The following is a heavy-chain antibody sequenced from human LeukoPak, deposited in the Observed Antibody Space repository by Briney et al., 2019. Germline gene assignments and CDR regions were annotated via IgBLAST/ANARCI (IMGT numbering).Heavy chain of an antibody. D-gene: IGHD3-22*01. CDR2: IIPIFGTA. J-gene: IGHJ4*02. V-gene: IGHV1-69*05. CDR3: AGAAYDSSSPDY. Sequence: SVKVSCKASGGTFSSYAISWVRQAPGQGLEWMGGIIPIFGTANYAQKFQGRVTITTDESTSTAYMELSSLRSEDTAVYYCAGAAYDSSSPDYWGQGTLVTVSS. CDR1: GGTFSSYA.